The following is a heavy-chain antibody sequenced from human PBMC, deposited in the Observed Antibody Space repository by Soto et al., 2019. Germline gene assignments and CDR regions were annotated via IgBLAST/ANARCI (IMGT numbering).Heavy chain of an antibody. CDR1: GFSLTSSGVA. D-gene: IGHD1-1*01. V-gene: IGHV2-5*02. CDR3: AHSLAWKSATLDY. J-gene: IGHJ4*02. CDR2: IYWDDDK. Sequence: QITLKESGPTLVQPTQTLTLTCAFSGFSLTSSGVAVGWVRQPPGRALEWLALIYWDDDKRYRPSLKSRLTITKDTSKNQVVLTMTHMDPVDTATYYCAHSLAWKSATLDYWGQGTLVTVSS.